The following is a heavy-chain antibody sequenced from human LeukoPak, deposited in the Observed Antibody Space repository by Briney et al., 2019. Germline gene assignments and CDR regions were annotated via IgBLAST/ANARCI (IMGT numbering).Heavy chain of an antibody. J-gene: IGHJ5*02. D-gene: IGHD3-10*01. CDR3: TTLWFGGPGFDP. V-gene: IGHV3-15*01. Sequence: GGSLRLSCAASGFTFSNFAMSWVRQARGKGLEWVGRIKSKADGGTTDYAAPVKGRFTISRDDSKNTLDLQMNSLKTEDTAVYYCTTLWFGGPGFDPWGQGTLVTVS. CDR2: IKSKADGGTT. CDR1: GFTFSNFA.